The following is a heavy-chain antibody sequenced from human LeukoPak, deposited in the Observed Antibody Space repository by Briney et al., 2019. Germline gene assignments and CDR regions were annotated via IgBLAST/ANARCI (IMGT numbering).Heavy chain of an antibody. CDR2: IYSGGNT. CDR3: AKPDDYSNYFDY. V-gene: IGHV3-66*01. Sequence: RGSLRLSCAASGFTVSSNYMSWVRQAPGKGLEWVSVIYSGGNTYYADSVKGRFTISRDNSKNTLYLQMNSLRAEDTAVYYCAKPDDYSNYFDYWGQGTLVTVSS. J-gene: IGHJ4*02. CDR1: GFTVSSNY. D-gene: IGHD4-11*01.